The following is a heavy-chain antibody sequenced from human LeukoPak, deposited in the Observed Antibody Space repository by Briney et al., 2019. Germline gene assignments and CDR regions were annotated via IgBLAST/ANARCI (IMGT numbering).Heavy chain of an antibody. D-gene: IGHD3-10*01. CDR1: GGSLSSSHYY. Sequence: SETLSLTCTVSGGSLSSSHYYWGWIRQTPGKGLEWIGTIYYSGTNYYNPSLESRATISEDTSKNQFSLTLRSVTAADTAVYYCARQISDYYYYYIDVWGKGTTVTVSS. V-gene: IGHV4-39*01. CDR2: IYYSGTN. J-gene: IGHJ6*03. CDR3: ARQISDYYYYYIDV.